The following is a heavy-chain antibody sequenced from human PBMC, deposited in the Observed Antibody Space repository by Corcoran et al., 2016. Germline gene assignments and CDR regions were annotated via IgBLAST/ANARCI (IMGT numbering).Heavy chain of an antibody. J-gene: IGHJ5*02. CDR1: GYTFTGYY. Sequence: QVQLVQSGAEVKKPGASVKVSCKASGYTFTGYYMHWVRQAPGQGLEWMGWINPNSGGTNYAQKFQGRVTMNRDTSISTAYMELSRLRSDDTAVYYCARNRYCSSTSCYSPRFDPWGQGTLVTVSS. CDR2: INPNSGGT. D-gene: IGHD2-2*01. CDR3: ARNRYCSSTSCYSPRFDP. V-gene: IGHV1-2*02.